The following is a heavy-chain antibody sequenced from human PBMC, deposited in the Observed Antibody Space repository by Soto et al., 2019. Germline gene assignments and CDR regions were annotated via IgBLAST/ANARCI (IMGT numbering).Heavy chain of an antibody. V-gene: IGHV3-23*01. CDR3: ARGGGYQYQYYYGMDV. D-gene: IGHD2-2*01. CDR2: ISGSGGST. J-gene: IGHJ6*02. CDR1: GFTFSSYA. Sequence: GGSLRLSCAASGFTFSSYAMSWVRQAPGKGLEWVSAISGSGGSTYYADSVKGRFTISRDNSKNTLYLQMNSLRAEDTAVYYCARGGGYQYQYYYGMDVWGQGTTVTVSS.